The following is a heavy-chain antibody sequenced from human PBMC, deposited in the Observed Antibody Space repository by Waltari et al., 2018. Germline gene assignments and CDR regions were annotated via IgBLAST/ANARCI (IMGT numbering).Heavy chain of an antibody. J-gene: IGHJ4*02. CDR2: INPSGGST. CDR1: GYTFTSYY. CDR3: ARDPEGAAAGPYYFDY. Sequence: QVQLVQSGAEVKKPGASVKVSCKASGYTFTSYYMHWVRQAPGQGLEWMGIINPSGGSTSYAQKFQGRVTMTRDTSTSTVYMELSSLRSEDTAVYYCARDPEGAAAGPYYFDYWGQGTLVTVSS. V-gene: IGHV1-46*01. D-gene: IGHD6-13*01.